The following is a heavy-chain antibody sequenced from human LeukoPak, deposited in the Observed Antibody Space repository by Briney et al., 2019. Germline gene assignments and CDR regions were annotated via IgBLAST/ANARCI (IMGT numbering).Heavy chain of an antibody. D-gene: IGHD5-24*01. CDR3: ARDQDEEGSSDY. V-gene: IGHV3-21*01. J-gene: IGHJ4*02. CDR1: GFTFSSYS. CDR2: ISSSSSYI. Sequence: PGGSLRLSCAASGFTFSSYSMNWVRQAPGKGLEWVSSISSSSSYIYYADSVKGRFTISRDNAKNSLYLQMNSLRAEDTAVYYCARDQDEEGSSDYWGQGTLVTVSS.